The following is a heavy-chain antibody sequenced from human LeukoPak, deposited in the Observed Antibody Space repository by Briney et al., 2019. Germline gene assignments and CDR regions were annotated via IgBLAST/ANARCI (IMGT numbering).Heavy chain of an antibody. CDR2: IKQDGSEK. Sequence: GGSLRLSCAASGFTFSSYWMSWVRQAPGKGLEWVANIKQDGSEKYYVDPVKGRFTISRDNAKNSLYLQMNNLRAEDTAVYYCARDTRLWFGELSSDAFDIWGQGTMVTVSS. CDR3: ARDTRLWFGELSSDAFDI. V-gene: IGHV3-7*01. D-gene: IGHD3-10*01. CDR1: GFTFSSYW. J-gene: IGHJ3*02.